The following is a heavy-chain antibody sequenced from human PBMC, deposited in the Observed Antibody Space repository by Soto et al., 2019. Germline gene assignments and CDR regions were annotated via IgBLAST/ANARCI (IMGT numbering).Heavy chain of an antibody. D-gene: IGHD2-21*02. V-gene: IGHV3-66*01. J-gene: IGHJ6*02. CDR2: IYSGGST. Sequence: GGSLRLSCAASGFTVSSNYMSWVRQAPGKGLEWVSVIYSGGSTYYADSVKGRFTISRDNSKNTLYLQMNSLRAEDTAVYYCASVCLEAWGDPRDGMDFWAQGTADPVSS. CDR3: ASVCLEAWGDPRDGMDF. CDR1: GFTVSSNY.